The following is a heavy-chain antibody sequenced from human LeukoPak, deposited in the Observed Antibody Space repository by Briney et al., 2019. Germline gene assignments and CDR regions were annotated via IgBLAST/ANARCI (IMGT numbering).Heavy chain of an antibody. CDR1: GGTFSSYA. Sequence: ASLKVSCKASGGTFSSYAISWVRQAPGQGLEWMGRIIPILGIANYAQKFQGRVTITADKSTSTAYMELSSLRSEDTAVYYCARALPGRGWFDPWGQGTLVTVSS. CDR3: ARALPGRGWFDP. D-gene: IGHD1-14*01. V-gene: IGHV1-69*04. CDR2: IIPILGIA. J-gene: IGHJ5*02.